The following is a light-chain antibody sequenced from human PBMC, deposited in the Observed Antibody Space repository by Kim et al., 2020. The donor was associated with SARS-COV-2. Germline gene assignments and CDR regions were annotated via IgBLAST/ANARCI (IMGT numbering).Light chain of an antibody. CDR1: QSLVHSDGNTY. J-gene: IGKJ2*01. V-gene: IGKV2-30*02. Sequence: DVVMTQSPLSLPVTLGQPASISCRSSQSLVHSDGNTYLNWFLQRPGQSPRRLIYTVSNRASGVPDRFSGSGSGTDFTLRIGRVEAEDFGVYYCMQGTHWPYTFGQGTKLEI. CDR3: MQGTHWPYT. CDR2: TVS.